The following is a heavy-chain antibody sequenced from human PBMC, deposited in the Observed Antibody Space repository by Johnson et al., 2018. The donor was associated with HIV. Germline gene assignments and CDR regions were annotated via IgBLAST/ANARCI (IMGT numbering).Heavy chain of an antibody. CDR1: GFTFSSYG. CDR2: ISYDGSNE. J-gene: IGHJ3*02. V-gene: IGHV3-30*03. D-gene: IGHD2-15*01. Sequence: VQLVESGGGLVQPGGSLRLSCAASGFTFSSYGMHWVRQAPGKGLEWVAVISYDGSNEYFADSVKGRFTISRDNFKNTLYLQMNSLRAEDTAVYYCARDGRYCRGGSCPDAFDIWGQGTMVTVSS. CDR3: ARDGRYCRGGSCPDAFDI.